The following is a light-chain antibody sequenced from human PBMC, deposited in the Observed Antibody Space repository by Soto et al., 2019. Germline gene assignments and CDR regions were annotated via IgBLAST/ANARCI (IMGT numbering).Light chain of an antibody. Sequence: QSALTQPRSVSGSPGQSVTISCTGTNSDVGGYNYVSWYQQHPGKAPRLIIYDVSQRPSGVPDRFSGSKSGNTASLTISGLQAEDEAEYSCCSSPDNYIVVFGTGTKVTVL. CDR1: NSDVGGYNY. CDR3: CSSPDNYIVV. CDR2: DVS. J-gene: IGLJ1*01. V-gene: IGLV2-11*01.